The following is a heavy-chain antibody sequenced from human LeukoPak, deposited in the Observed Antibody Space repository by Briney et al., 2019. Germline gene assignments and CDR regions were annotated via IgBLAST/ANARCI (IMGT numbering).Heavy chain of an antibody. CDR3: ARGCSSTTCSWPFDY. CDR1: GYTFTSYD. CDR2: MSPNSGNT. D-gene: IGHD2-2*01. Sequence: ASVKVSCKASGYTFTSYDIHWVRQATGQGLEWMGWMSPNSGNTVYAQKFQGRVTKTRNTSISTAYMELSSLSSEDTAVYYCARGCSSTTCSWPFDYWGQGTLVTVSS. J-gene: IGHJ4*02. V-gene: IGHV1-8*01.